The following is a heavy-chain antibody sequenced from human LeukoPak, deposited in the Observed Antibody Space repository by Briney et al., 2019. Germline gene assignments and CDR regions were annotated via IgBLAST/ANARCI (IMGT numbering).Heavy chain of an antibody. J-gene: IGHJ4*02. CDR3: ARDDLDIVVVPAAISYFDY. CDR1: GYTFTSYG. V-gene: IGHV1-18*04. Sequence: ASVKVSCKASGYTFTSYGISWVRQAPGQGLEWMGWISAYNGNTNYAQRLQGRVTMTTDTSTSTAYMELRSLRSDDTAVYYCARDDLDIVVVPAAISYFDYWGQGTLVTVSS. CDR2: ISAYNGNT. D-gene: IGHD2-2*01.